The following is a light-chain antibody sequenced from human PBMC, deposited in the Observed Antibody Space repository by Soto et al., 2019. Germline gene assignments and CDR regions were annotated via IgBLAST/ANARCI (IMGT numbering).Light chain of an antibody. CDR2: AAS. V-gene: IGKV3-15*01. J-gene: IGKJ4*01. Sequence: EIMLKQSPGTLSLSPGERATLSCRASQSVSVNSLAWYQQKGGQAPRLLIYAASTRATGVPARFSGSRSGPEFTLTISSLQSEDFAVYYCQQYNNWPLTFGGGSMVDVK. CDR1: QSVSVN. CDR3: QQYNNWPLT.